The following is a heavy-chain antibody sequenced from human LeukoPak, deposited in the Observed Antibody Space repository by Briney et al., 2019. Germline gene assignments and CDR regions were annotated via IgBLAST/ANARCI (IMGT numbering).Heavy chain of an antibody. CDR3: AKARYDFWSGLLDY. CDR1: GGSISSYY. V-gene: IGHV4-59*01. D-gene: IGHD3-3*01. Sequence: SETLSLTCTVSGGSISSYYWSWIRQPPGKGLEWIGYIYYSGSTNYNPSLKSRVTISVDTSKNQFSLKLSSVTAADTAVYYCAKARYDFWSGLLDYWGQGTLVTVSS. CDR2: IYYSGST. J-gene: IGHJ4*02.